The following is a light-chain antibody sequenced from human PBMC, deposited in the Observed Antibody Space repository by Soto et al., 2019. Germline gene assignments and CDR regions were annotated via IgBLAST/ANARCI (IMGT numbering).Light chain of an antibody. Sequence: DVVMTQSPGSLAVSLGERATINCKSSQTLLYSPNNKNYLAWDQQKPGQPPKMLIYWASTRKSGLHDRFSGRGAGTDLHLTNNIMQAEDVAVYFFQQYYTTPTFGQGTKVEIK. CDR2: WAS. CDR1: QTLLYSPNNKNY. J-gene: IGKJ1*01. V-gene: IGKV4-1*01. CDR3: QQYYTTPT.